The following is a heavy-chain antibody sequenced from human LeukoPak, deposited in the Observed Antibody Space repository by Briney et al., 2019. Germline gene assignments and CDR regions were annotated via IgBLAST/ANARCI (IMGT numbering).Heavy chain of an antibody. D-gene: IGHD3-22*01. CDR3: ARAYYYDSSGYPTPYYYYYMDV. CDR1: GGSFSGYY. CDR2: INHSGST. V-gene: IGHV4-34*01. Sequence: SETLSLTCAVYGGSFSGYYWSWIRQPPGKGLEWIGEINHSGSTNYNPSLKSRVTISVDTSKNQFSLKLSSVTAADTAVYYCARAYYYDSSGYPTPYYYYYMDVWGKGTTVTISS. J-gene: IGHJ6*03.